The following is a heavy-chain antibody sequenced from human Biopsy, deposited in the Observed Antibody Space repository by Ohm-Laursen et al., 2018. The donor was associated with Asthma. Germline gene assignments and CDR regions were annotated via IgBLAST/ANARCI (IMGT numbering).Heavy chain of an antibody. CDR2: IYYSGST. V-gene: IGHV4-31*03. Sequence: SETLSLTCTVSYGSINSGGYYWTWIRQHPGRGLEWIGFIYYSGSTYYNPSLKSRVSITIDTSKNQFSLKLSYVTAADTAVYYCARAQDYYDSRGYYRSFDYWGQGTLVTVSS. CDR1: YGSINSGGYY. CDR3: ARAQDYYDSRGYYRSFDY. D-gene: IGHD3-22*01. J-gene: IGHJ4*02.